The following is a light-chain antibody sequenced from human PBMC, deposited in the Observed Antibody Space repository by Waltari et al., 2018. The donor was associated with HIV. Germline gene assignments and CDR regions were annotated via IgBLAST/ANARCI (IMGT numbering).Light chain of an antibody. J-gene: IGKJ3*01. V-gene: IGKV3D-20*01. CDR3: QQYGDSPVT. Sequence: EIVLTQSPATLSLSPGERATVPCGASQTIISSYVAWYQQKPGLAPRLLIYDASNRATGIPDTFSGSGSGTVFTLTISRLEPEDFAMYYCQQYGDSPVTFGPGT. CDR2: DAS. CDR1: QTIISSY.